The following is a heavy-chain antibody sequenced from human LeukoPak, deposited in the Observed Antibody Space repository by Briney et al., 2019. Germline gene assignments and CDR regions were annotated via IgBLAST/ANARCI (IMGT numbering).Heavy chain of an antibody. Sequence: SCKASGYTFSGYDMHWVRQAPGKGLEWVALIRSDGSDKYYADSVKGRFTISRDNSKNTVFLQMNSLRAEDTAVYYCAKDIAAAGGPCAYWGRGTLVTVSS. CDR2: IRSDGSDK. V-gene: IGHV3-30*02. CDR1: GYTFSGYD. J-gene: IGHJ4*02. D-gene: IGHD6-13*01. CDR3: AKDIAAAGGPCAY.